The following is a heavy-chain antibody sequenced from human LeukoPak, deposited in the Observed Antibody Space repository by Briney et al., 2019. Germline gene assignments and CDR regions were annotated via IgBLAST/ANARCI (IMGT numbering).Heavy chain of an antibody. Sequence: GGSLRLSCTASGFTFGDYAMSWVRQAPGKGLEWVGFIRSKAYGGTTEYAASVKGRFTISRDDSKSIAYLQMNSLKTEDTAVYYCTRLVSVWSLADYIGNNWFDPWGQGTLVTVSS. CDR2: IRSKAYGGTT. V-gene: IGHV3-49*04. D-gene: IGHD3-16*01. J-gene: IGHJ5*02. CDR1: GFTFGDYA. CDR3: TRLVSVWSLADYIGNNWFDP.